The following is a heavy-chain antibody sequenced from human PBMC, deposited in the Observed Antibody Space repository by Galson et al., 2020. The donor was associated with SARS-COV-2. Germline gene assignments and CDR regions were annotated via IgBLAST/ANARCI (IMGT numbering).Heavy chain of an antibody. CDR1: GGSFSGYY. Sequence: ETLSLTCAVYGGSFSGYYWNWIRQPPGKGLEWIGEINHSGSTNYNPSLKSRVTISVDTSKNQFSLKLSSVTAADTAVYYCARDLAVYCSSTSCYRAGDAFDIWGQGTMVTVSS. CDR2: INHSGST. V-gene: IGHV4-34*01. J-gene: IGHJ3*02. D-gene: IGHD2-2*02. CDR3: ARDLAVYCSSTSCYRAGDAFDI.